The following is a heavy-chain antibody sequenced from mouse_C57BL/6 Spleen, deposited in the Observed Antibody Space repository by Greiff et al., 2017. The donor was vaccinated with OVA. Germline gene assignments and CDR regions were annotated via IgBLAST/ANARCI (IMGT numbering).Heavy chain of an antibody. CDR1: GYTFTSYW. J-gene: IGHJ4*01. Sequence: QVQLQQPGAELVKPGASVKLSCKASGYTFTSYWMHWVKQRPGQGLEWLGMIHPNSGSTNYNEKFKSKATLTVDKSSSTAYMQLSSLTSEDSAVYYCARYLYDGYPTYAMDYWGQGTSVTVSS. D-gene: IGHD2-3*01. CDR2: IHPNSGST. CDR3: ARYLYDGYPTYAMDY. V-gene: IGHV1-64*01.